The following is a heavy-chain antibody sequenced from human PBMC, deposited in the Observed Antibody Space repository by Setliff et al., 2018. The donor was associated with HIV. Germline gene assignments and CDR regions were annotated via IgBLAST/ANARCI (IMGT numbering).Heavy chain of an antibody. D-gene: IGHD6-19*01. J-gene: IGHJ4*02. V-gene: IGHV5-51*01. CDR2: IYPGDSDT. Sequence: GESLKISCKGSGYSFTDFWIGWVRQMPGKGLEWMGIIYPGDSDTTYSPSFQGQVSISVDRSASTAYLQMNSLRADDTAVYFCASGQWLGSLGHYWGQGTLVTVSS. CDR1: GYSFTDFW. CDR3: ASGQWLGSLGHY.